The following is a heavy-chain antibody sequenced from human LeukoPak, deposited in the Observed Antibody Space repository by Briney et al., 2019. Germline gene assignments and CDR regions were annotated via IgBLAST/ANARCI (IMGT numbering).Heavy chain of an antibody. D-gene: IGHD1-1*01. Sequence: ASVKVSCKASGYSLTSYAMHWVRQAPGQGLEWMGRINPNSGGTNYAQKFQGRVTMTRDTSISTAYMELSRLRSDDTAVYYCARDSPQLERRVDSRYYYYGMDVWGQGTTVTVSS. J-gene: IGHJ6*02. V-gene: IGHV1-2*06. CDR2: INPNSGGT. CDR1: GYSLTSYA. CDR3: ARDSPQLERRVDSRYYYYGMDV.